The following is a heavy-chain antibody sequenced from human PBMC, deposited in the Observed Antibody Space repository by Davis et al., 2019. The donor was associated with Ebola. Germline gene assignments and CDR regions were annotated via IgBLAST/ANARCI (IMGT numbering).Heavy chain of an antibody. Sequence: MPSETLSLTCTVSGGSISSYYWSWIRQPPGKGLEWIGYIYYSGSTNYNPSLKSRVTISVDTSKNQFSLKLSSVTAADTAVYYCARLVVGSGYFDYYYGMDVWGQGTTVTVSS. V-gene: IGHV4-59*08. D-gene: IGHD3-3*01. CDR1: GGSISSYY. CDR2: IYYSGST. CDR3: ARLVVGSGYFDYYYGMDV. J-gene: IGHJ6*02.